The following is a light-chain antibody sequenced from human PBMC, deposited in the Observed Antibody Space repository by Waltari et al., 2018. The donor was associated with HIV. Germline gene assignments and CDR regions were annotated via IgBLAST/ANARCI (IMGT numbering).Light chain of an antibody. Sequence: SAVTQPASVSGLPGQSITISCSGDDSDFGLYNFVSWNQQFPGEPPKLILYAVDRRAAGISHRFAGSKSANTASLTISALRAEDEAHYYCASLLGDNTIVFGGGTKVTVL. J-gene: IGLJ2*01. CDR3: ASLLGDNTIV. CDR1: DSDFGLYNF. V-gene: IGLV2-14*03. CDR2: AVD.